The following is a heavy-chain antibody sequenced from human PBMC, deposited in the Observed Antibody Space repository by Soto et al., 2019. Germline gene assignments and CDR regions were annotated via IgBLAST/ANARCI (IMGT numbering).Heavy chain of an antibody. CDR1: GFTFSSYA. D-gene: IGHD6-13*01. V-gene: IGHV3-23*01. Sequence: EVQLLESGGGLVQPGGSLRLSCAASGFTFSSYAMSWVRQAPGKGLEWVSAISGSGGSTYYADSVKGRFTISRDNSKNTLYLQMNSLRAEDTAVYYCARRGYSSSWYVGAYFDYWGQGTLVTVSS. CDR3: ARRGYSSSWYVGAYFDY. CDR2: ISGSGGST. J-gene: IGHJ4*02.